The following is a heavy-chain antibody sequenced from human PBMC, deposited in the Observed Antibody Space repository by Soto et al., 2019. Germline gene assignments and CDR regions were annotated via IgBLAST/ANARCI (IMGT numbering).Heavy chain of an antibody. J-gene: IGHJ5*02. CDR1: GGSVRDGSYY. D-gene: IGHD1-7*01. CDR3: AGYNWNYYFDP. CDR2: IYHSGST. Sequence: PSAPLALTCTFSGGSVRDGSYYWAWLRQPPGKGLEWIGHIYHSGSTIYNPSLKSRVTISIDTSKSQFSLNLNSMTAADTAVYYCAGYNWNYYFDPWGQGTLVTVSS. V-gene: IGHV4-61*01.